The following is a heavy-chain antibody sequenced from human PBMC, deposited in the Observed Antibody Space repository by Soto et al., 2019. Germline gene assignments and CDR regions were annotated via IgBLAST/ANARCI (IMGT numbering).Heavy chain of an antibody. CDR3: PRVAQGECSCSRCYRWFGP. J-gene: IGHJ5*02. V-gene: IGHV4-4*02. D-gene: IGHD2-2*01. CDR2: VFHSGST. CDR1: GASLTNTNW. Sequence: SETLSLTCAVSGASLTNTNWGSRDRQPPGXGLEWIGEVFHSGSTNYNPSLKSRVTISVDKSKNQFSLNLTSVTAADTDVYYCPRVAQGECSCSRCYRWFGPYGQGTLVTVSS.